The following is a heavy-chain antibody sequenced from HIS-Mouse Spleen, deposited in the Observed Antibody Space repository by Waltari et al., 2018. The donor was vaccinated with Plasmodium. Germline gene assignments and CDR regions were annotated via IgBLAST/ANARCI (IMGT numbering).Heavy chain of an antibody. Sequence: QVQLQQWGAGLLKPSETLSLTCAAYGGSLRGYYWSWIRQPPGKGREWIGEINHSGSTNYNPSLKSRVTISVDTSKNQFSLKLSSVTAADTAVYYCASSGSGSYYYWGQGTLVTVSS. CDR1: GGSLRGYY. J-gene: IGHJ4*02. CDR2: INHSGST. D-gene: IGHD3-10*01. V-gene: IGHV4-34*01. CDR3: ASSGSGSYYY.